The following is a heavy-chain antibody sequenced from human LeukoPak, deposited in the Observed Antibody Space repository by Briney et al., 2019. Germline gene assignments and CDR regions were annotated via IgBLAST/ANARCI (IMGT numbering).Heavy chain of an antibody. CDR2: IYHSGNT. Sequence: SETLSLACTVSGGSISSYYWGWMRQPPGKGLEWIGYIYHSGNTNYSPSLESRVTMSVDESKNQFSLRVHFVSAADTAVYYCASTRRAAVAGRFDSWGQGTLVTVSS. CDR3: ASTRRAAVAGRFDS. D-gene: IGHD6-19*01. V-gene: IGHV4-4*09. CDR1: GGSISSYY. J-gene: IGHJ4*02.